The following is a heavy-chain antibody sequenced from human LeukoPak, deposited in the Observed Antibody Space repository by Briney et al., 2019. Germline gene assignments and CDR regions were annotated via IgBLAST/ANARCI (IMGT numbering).Heavy chain of an antibody. V-gene: IGHV4-34*01. J-gene: IGHJ1*01. CDR1: GGSFSGYY. Sequence: SETLSLTCAVYGGSFSGYYWSWIRQPPGKGLEWIGEINHSGSTNYNPSLKSRVTISVDTSKNQFSLKLSSVTAADTAVYYCARASGSRILSAVYFQHWGHGTLVTVSS. CDR3: ARASGSRILSAVYFQH. CDR2: INHSGST. D-gene: IGHD2-15*01.